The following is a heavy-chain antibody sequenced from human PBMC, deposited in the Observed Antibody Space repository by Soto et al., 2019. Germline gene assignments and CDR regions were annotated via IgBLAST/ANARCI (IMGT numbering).Heavy chain of an antibody. CDR2: ISAYNGNT. Sequence: ASVKVSCKASGYTFTSYGISWVRQAPGQGLEWMGWISAYNGNTNYAQKFQGRVTMTRNTSISTAYMELSSLRSEDTAVYYCACRLQWLPNDAFVFRREGTPVSV. D-gene: IGHD5-12*01. CDR3: ACRLQWLPNDAFVF. V-gene: IGHV1-18*01. CDR1: GYTFTSYG. J-gene: IGHJ3*01.